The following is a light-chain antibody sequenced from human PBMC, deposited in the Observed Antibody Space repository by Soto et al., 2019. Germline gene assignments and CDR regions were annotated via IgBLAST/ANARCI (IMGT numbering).Light chain of an antibody. Sequence: EIVMTQSPATLSVSPGERATLSCRASQSISSELAWYQQKPGQPPRLLIYGASTRATGVPARFTGSGSGSAFTLPISGLHSEDLAFFFCQRGTNGPLIFGRGPRLEI. CDR1: QSISSE. V-gene: IGKV3-15*01. CDR3: QRGTNGPLI. J-gene: IGKJ2*01. CDR2: GAS.